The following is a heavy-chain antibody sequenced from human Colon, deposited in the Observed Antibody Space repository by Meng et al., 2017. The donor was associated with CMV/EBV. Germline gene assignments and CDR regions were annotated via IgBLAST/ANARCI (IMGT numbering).Heavy chain of an antibody. Sequence: KVSCKASGYSFTTYTINWVRQAPRQGLEWMGWINTNTGNPTYAQGLTGRFAFSSDAAITTAYLHISSLEPEDTAVYYCTRGSTWGYWGQGTLVTVSS. CDR1: GYSFTTYT. V-gene: IGHV7-4-1*02. J-gene: IGHJ4*02. CDR2: INTNTGNP. CDR3: TRGSTWGY. D-gene: IGHD7-27*01.